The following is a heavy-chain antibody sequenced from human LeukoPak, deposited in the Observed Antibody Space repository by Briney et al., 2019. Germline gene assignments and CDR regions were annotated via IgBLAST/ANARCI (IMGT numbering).Heavy chain of an antibody. CDR3: ARKGYSKNTDY. J-gene: IGHJ4*02. CDR2: IYYSGST. D-gene: IGHD6-13*01. V-gene: IGHV4-59*12. Sequence: SETLSLTCAVYGGSFSGYYWSWIRQPPGKGLEWIGYIYYSGSTNYNPSLKSRVTISVDTSKNQFSLKLSSVTAADTAVYYCARKGYSKNTDYWGQGTLVTVSS. CDR1: GGSFSGYY.